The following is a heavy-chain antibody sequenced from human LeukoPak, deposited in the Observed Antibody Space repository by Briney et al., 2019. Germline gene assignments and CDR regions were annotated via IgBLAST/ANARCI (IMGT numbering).Heavy chain of an antibody. Sequence: PGGSLRLSCAASGFTVSSNYMSWVRQAPGKGLEWVSVIYSGGSTYYADSVKGRFTISRDNSKNTLYLQMNSLRAEDTAVYYCAKEAPSIAVAVFFDYWGQGTLVTVSS. D-gene: IGHD6-19*01. CDR3: AKEAPSIAVAVFFDY. CDR2: IYSGGST. CDR1: GFTVSSNY. V-gene: IGHV3-53*01. J-gene: IGHJ4*02.